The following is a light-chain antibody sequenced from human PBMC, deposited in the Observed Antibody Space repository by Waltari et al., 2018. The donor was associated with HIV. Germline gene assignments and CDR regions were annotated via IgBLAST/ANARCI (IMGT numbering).Light chain of an antibody. V-gene: IGKV3-20*01. Sequence: EIVLTQSPGTLSLSPGERATLSCRASQTVSSGNLAWYQQKPGQAAKLLIYGASSRVTGIPDRFSGSGSGTDFTLTISRLEPEDFAVYYCQQYGSSSWTFGQGTKVEIK. CDR3: QQYGSSSWT. CDR1: QTVSSGN. J-gene: IGKJ1*01. CDR2: GAS.